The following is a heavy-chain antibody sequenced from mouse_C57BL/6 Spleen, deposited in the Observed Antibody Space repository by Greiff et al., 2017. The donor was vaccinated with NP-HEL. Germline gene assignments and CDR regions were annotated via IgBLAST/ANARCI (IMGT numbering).Heavy chain of an antibody. J-gene: IGHJ1*03. Sequence: QVQLKQPGAELVRPGTSVKLSCKASGYTFTSYWMHWVKQRPGQGLEWIGVIDPSDSYTNYNQKFKGKATLTVDTSSSTAYMQLSSLTSEDSAVYYCARRGFTTVVATEGWYFDVWGTGTTVTVSS. V-gene: IGHV1-59*01. CDR2: IDPSDSYT. D-gene: IGHD1-1*01. CDR3: ARRGFTTVVATEGWYFDV. CDR1: GYTFTSYW.